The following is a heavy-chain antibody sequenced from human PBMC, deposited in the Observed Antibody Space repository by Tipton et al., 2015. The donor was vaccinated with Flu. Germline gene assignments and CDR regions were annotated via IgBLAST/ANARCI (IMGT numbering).Heavy chain of an antibody. V-gene: IGHV4-39*07. D-gene: IGHD3-3*01. J-gene: IGHJ5*02. CDR1: GDPMTSSRYY. CDR2: IFHSGST. CDR3: ARVSPGVESWFDP. Sequence: GSLRLSCSVSGDPMTSSRYYWGWIRQPPGKGLEWIGSIFHSGSTYYNPSLKSRVTISVDTSKNQFSLKLISVTAADTAVYYCARVSPGVESWFDPWGQGTLVTVSS.